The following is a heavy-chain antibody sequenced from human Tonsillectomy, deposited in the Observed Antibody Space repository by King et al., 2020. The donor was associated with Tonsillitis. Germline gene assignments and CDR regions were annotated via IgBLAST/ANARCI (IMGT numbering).Heavy chain of an antibody. Sequence: QLQESGPGLVKPSQTLSLTCTVSGGAISSGSYYWSLIRQPAGKGLEWIGRIFTSGSTHYNPSLKSRGTISVDTSKNQFSLKLSSVTAADTAVYYCARDQSIFGVANTLFDYWGQGTLVTVSS. D-gene: IGHD3-3*01. J-gene: IGHJ4*02. CDR3: ARDQSIFGVANTLFDY. CDR2: IFTSGST. V-gene: IGHV4-61*02. CDR1: GGAISSGSYY.